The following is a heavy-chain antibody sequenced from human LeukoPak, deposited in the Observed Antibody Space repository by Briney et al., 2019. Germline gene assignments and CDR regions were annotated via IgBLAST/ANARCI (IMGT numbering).Heavy chain of an antibody. CDR3: ARGPGWNYFDY. J-gene: IGHJ4*02. D-gene: IGHD2-15*01. CDR2: LYRDGSA. V-gene: IGHV3-66*01. CDR1: GFTASIYY. Sequence: PGGSLRLSCAASGFTASIYYMTWVRQAPGKGLEWVSYLYRDGSAYYADSVKDRFTVSRDNPKNTVYLQMSSLRAEDTAVYYCARGPGWNYFDYWGQGTLVTVSS.